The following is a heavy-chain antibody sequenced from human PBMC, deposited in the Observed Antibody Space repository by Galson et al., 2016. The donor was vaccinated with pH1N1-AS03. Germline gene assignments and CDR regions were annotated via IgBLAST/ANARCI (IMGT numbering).Heavy chain of an antibody. CDR3: ARGAGSPHWFDP. Sequence: SLRLSCAASGFTFNIYAMNWVRQAPGKGLEWVSGIGGIDSSTWYAESVKGRFTGSRANSKNKVYSQLNSLRAEDTAIYDCARGAGSPHWFDPWGQGTFVTVSA. D-gene: IGHD6-19*01. CDR1: GFTFNIYA. V-gene: IGHV3-23*01. CDR2: IGGIDSST. J-gene: IGHJ5*02.